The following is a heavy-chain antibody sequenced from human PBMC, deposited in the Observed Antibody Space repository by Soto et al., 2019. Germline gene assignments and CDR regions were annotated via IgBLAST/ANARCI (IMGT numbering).Heavy chain of an antibody. D-gene: IGHD4-17*01. V-gene: IGHV3-30-3*01. Sequence: GGSLRLSCAASGFTFSSYAMHWVRQAPGKGLEWAAVISYDGSNKYYADSVKGRFTISRGNSKNTLYLQMNSLRAEDTAVYYCAREAYGDYDAFDYWGQGTLVTVSS. J-gene: IGHJ4*02. CDR2: ISYDGSNK. CDR1: GFTFSSYA. CDR3: AREAYGDYDAFDY.